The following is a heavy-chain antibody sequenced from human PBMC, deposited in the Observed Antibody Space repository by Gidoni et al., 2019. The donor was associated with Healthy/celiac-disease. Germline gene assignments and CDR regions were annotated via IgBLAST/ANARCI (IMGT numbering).Heavy chain of an antibody. Sequence: QVQLQQWGAGLLKPSETLSLTCAVYGGSFSGYYWSWIRPPPGKGLEWIGEINHSGSTNYNPSLKSRVTISVDTSKNQFSLKLSSVTAADTAVYYCARGLSETRAYDFWSGYPAYPWYFDLWGRGTLVTVSS. V-gene: IGHV4-34*01. D-gene: IGHD3-3*01. CDR3: ARGLSETRAYDFWSGYPAYPWYFDL. J-gene: IGHJ2*01. CDR1: GGSFSGYY. CDR2: INHSGST.